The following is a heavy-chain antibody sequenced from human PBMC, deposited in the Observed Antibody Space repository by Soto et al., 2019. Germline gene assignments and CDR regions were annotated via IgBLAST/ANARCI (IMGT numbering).Heavy chain of an antibody. CDR1: GFTFSTYW. CDR3: ARELYGSSWYVGYFDY. Sequence: GGSLRLSCAASGFTFSTYWMSWVRQAPGKGLEWVANIKQDGSDKYYTDSVKGRFTLSRDNSKNTLYLQINSLRDEDTAVYYCARELYGSSWYVGYFDYWGQGTLVTVSS. CDR2: IKQDGSDK. V-gene: IGHV3-7*01. D-gene: IGHD6-13*01. J-gene: IGHJ4*02.